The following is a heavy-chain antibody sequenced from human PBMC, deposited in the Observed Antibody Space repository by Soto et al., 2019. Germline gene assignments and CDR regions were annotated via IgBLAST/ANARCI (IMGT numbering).Heavy chain of an antibody. CDR1: GGSISSSTYY. V-gene: IGHV4-39*01. CDR2: IYYGGSP. CDR3: ATLLGDYVSY. Sequence: SETLSLTCTVSGGSISSSTYYWGWIRQPPGQGLEWIGNIYYGGSPYYNPSLKSRVTISVDTSKNQFSLKLSSVTAADTAVYYCATLLGDYVSYWGQGTLVTVSS. J-gene: IGHJ4*02. D-gene: IGHD2-21*01.